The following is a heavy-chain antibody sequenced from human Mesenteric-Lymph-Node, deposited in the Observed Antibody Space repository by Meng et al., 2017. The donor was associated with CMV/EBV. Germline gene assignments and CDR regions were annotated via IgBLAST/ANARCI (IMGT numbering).Heavy chain of an antibody. D-gene: IGHD2-21*02. J-gene: IGHJ4*02. CDR3: AREGQVGGDPFDY. CDR2: MNSDGSST. Sequence: GESLKISCAASGFTFSSYAMHWVRQVPGKGLVWISRMNSDGSSTSYADSVKGRFTISRDNAKNTLYLQMNSLKAEDTALYYCAREGQVGGDPFDYWGQGTLVTVSS. CDR1: GFTFSSYA. V-gene: IGHV3-74*01.